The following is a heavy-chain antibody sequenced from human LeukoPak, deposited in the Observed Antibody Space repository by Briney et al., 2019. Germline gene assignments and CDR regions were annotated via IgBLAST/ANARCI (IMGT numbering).Heavy chain of an antibody. CDR3: ARHVRARMLDAFDI. Sequence: SETLSLTCTVSGGSISSYYWSWIRQPPRKGLEWIGYIYYSGSTNYNPSLKSRVTISVDTSKNQFSLKLSSVTAADTAVYYCARHVRARMLDAFDIWGQGTMVTVSS. CDR1: GGSISSYY. CDR2: IYYSGST. J-gene: IGHJ3*02. D-gene: IGHD5-12*01. V-gene: IGHV4-59*08.